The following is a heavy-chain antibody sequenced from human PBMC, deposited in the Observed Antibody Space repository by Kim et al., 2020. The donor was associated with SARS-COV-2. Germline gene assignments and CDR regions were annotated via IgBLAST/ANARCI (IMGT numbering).Heavy chain of an antibody. D-gene: IGHD3-3*01. CDR2: ISGSGGST. CDR3: AKEGGITIFDLAPYGYYYYGMDV. J-gene: IGHJ6*02. CDR1: GFTFSSYA. V-gene: IGHV3-23*01. Sequence: GGSLRLSCAASGFTFSSYAMSWVRQAPGKGLEWVSAISGSGGSTYYADSVKGRFTISRDNSKNTLYLQMNSLRAEDTAVYYCAKEGGITIFDLAPYGYYYYGMDVWGQGTTVTVSS.